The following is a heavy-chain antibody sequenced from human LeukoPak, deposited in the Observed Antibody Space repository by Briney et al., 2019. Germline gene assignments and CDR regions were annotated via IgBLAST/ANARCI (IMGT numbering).Heavy chain of an antibody. J-gene: IGHJ4*02. CDR1: GYTFSTYD. V-gene: IGHV1-8*01. D-gene: IGHD7-27*01. CDR2: MNPYSGNT. CDR3: ARGGSGDPIDY. Sequence: ASVKASCKASGYTFSTYDINWVRQATGQGLGWMGWMNPYSGNTAYAQNFQGRVTMTRNTAISTAYMELSSLRSEDTAVYYCARGGSGDPIDYWGQGTLVTVSS.